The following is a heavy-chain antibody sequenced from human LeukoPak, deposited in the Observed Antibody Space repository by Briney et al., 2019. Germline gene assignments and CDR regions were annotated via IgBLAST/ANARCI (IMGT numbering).Heavy chain of an antibody. J-gene: IGHJ4*02. Sequence: SETLSLTCTVSGGSISSDYWSWIRQPPGEGLEWIGYIYYRGSTNYNPSLKSRVTISVDTSKNQFSLKLSSVTAADTAVYYCARLSGYSSGHYYSDYWGQGTLVTVSS. CDR3: ARLSGYSSGHYYSDY. D-gene: IGHD3-22*01. V-gene: IGHV4-59*01. CDR2: IYYRGST. CDR1: GGSISSDY.